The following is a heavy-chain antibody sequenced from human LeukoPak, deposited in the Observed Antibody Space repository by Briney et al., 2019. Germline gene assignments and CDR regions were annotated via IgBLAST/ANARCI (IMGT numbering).Heavy chain of an antibody. CDR3: ARGKDYYDISGSTSDY. J-gene: IGHJ4*02. CDR1: GYTFTGYY. D-gene: IGHD3-22*01. V-gene: IGHV1-2*02. Sequence: ASVKVSCKASGYTFTGYYMHWVRQAPGQGLEWMGWINPNSGGTNYAQKFQGRVTMTRDTSISTAYMELSRLRSDDTAVYYCARGKDYYDISGSTSDYWGQGTLVTVSS. CDR2: INPNSGGT.